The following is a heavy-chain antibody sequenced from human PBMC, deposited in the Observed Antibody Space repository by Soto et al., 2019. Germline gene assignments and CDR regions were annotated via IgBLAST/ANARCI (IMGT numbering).Heavy chain of an antibody. D-gene: IGHD6-19*01. CDR2: ISYSGIT. Sequence: SETLSLTCTVSGGSITTSGDYWSWIRQHPGKGLEWIGYISYSGITNYNPSLKSRVTISVDTSKNQFSLKLTSVTAADTAVYYCARARTSSAVDFDYWGQGTLVTVSS. CDR1: GGSITTSGDY. J-gene: IGHJ4*02. CDR3: ARARTSSAVDFDY. V-gene: IGHV4-61*08.